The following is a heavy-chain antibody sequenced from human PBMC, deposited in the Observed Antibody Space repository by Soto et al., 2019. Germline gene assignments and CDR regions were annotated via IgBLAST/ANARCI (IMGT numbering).Heavy chain of an antibody. D-gene: IGHD3-3*01. V-gene: IGHV4-4*07. CDR1: GGSISSYY. J-gene: IGHJ6*02. Sequence: ASETLSLTCTVSGGSISSYYWSWIRQPAGKGLEWIGRIYTSGSTNYNPSLKSRVTMSLDTSKNQFSLKLSSVTAADTAVYYCARGNFGVVHYYYGMDVWGQGTTVTVSS. CDR3: ARGNFGVVHYYYGMDV. CDR2: IYTSGST.